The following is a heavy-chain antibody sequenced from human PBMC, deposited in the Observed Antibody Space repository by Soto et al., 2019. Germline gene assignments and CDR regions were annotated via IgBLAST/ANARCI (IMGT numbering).Heavy chain of an antibody. CDR1: GYTFTSYG. V-gene: IGHV1-18*01. D-gene: IGHD5-18*01. Sequence: QVQLVQSGAEVKKPGASVKVSCKASGYTFTSYGISWVRQAPGQGLEWMGWISAYNGNTNYAQKLQGRVTMTTDTSTSTAYMELRSLRSDDTAVYYCARVKYSPPYYYCYGMDVWGQGTTVTGSS. J-gene: IGHJ6*02. CDR2: ISAYNGNT. CDR3: ARVKYSPPYYYCYGMDV.